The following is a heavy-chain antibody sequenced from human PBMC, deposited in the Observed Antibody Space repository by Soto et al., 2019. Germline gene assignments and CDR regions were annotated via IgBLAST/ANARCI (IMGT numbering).Heavy chain of an antibody. CDR3: VGGQYYFDY. V-gene: IGHV3-30*03. Sequence: QVQLVESGGGVVQPGRSLRLSCAASGFPFTSYGMHWVREGPDKGLEWVAIISYDGSDKYYADSVKGRFTISRDNSKNIPYLQTNSVRLEDKALYDCVGGQYYFDYRGQGTLVIVSS. CDR1: GFPFTSYG. D-gene: IGHD3-10*01. J-gene: IGHJ4*02. CDR2: ISYDGSDK.